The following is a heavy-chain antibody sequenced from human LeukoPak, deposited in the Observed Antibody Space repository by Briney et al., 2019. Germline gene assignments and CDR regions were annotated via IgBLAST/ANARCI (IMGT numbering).Heavy chain of an antibody. CDR3: ARGQYDSFDI. D-gene: IGHD4-11*01. CDR2: ISYDGSNK. V-gene: IGHV3-30-3*01. J-gene: IGHJ3*02. Sequence: GGSLRLSCAASGFTFSSYAMHWVRQAPGKGLEWVAVISYDGSNKYYADSVKGRFTISRDNSKNSLYLQMNSLRAEDTAVYYCARGQYDSFDIWGQGTMVTVSS. CDR1: GFTFSSYA.